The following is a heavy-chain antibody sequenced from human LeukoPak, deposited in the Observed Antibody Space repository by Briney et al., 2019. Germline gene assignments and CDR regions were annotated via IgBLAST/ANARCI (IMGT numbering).Heavy chain of an antibody. CDR1: GFTFSNAW. CDR3: TTVSDYDYVWGSYRPEA. J-gene: IGHJ5*02. CDR2: IKSKTDGGTT. D-gene: IGHD3-16*02. V-gene: IGHV3-15*01. Sequence: GGSLRLSCAASGFTFSNAWMSWVRQAPGKGLVWVGRIKSKTDGGTTDYAAPVKGRFTISRDDSKNTLYLQMNSLKTEDTAVYYCTTVSDYDYVWGSYRPEAWGQGTLVTVSS.